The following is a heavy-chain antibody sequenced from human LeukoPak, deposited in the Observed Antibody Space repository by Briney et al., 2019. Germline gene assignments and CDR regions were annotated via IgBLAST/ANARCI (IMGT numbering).Heavy chain of an antibody. CDR3: ARVGEQLDIDY. CDR2: IYYSGST. J-gene: IGHJ4*02. Sequence: SETLSLTCTVSGGSISSYYWSWIRQPPGKGLEWIGYIYYSGSTNYNPSLKSRVTISVDTSKNQFSLKLSSVTAADTAVYYCARVGEQLDIDYWGQGTLVTVSS. CDR1: GGSISSYY. D-gene: IGHD6-13*01. V-gene: IGHV4-59*01.